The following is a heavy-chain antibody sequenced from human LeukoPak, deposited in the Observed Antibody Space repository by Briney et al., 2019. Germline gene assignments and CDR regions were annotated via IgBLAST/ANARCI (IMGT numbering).Heavy chain of an antibody. Sequence: SETLSLTCTVSGGSISSSSYYWGWIRQPPGKGLEWIGSIYYSGSTYYNPSLKSRVTISVDTSKNQFSLKLTSVTAAATAVYYCTRVPPGTTGPAGYWGQGTLVTVSS. CDR2: IYYSGST. CDR3: TRVPPGTTGPAGY. D-gene: IGHD1-1*01. J-gene: IGHJ4*02. V-gene: IGHV4-39*07. CDR1: GGSISSSSYY.